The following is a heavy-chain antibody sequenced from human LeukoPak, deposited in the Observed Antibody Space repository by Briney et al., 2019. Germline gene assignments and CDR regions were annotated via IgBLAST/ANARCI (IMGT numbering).Heavy chain of an antibody. CDR3: ARDPDPRQRGRQGAFDI. Sequence: PSETLSLTCTVSGGSISSSSYYWGWIRQPPGKGLEWIGSIYYSGSTYYNPSLKSRVTISVDTSKNQFSLKLSSVTAADTAVYYCARDPDPRQRGRQGAFDIWGQGTMVTVSS. D-gene: IGHD3-16*01. V-gene: IGHV4-39*07. CDR1: GGSISSSSYY. J-gene: IGHJ3*02. CDR2: IYYSGST.